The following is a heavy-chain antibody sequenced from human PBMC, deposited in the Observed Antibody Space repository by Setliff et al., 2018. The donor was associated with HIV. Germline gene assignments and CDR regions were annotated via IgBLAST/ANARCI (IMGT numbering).Heavy chain of an antibody. V-gene: IGHV1-69*06. CDR3: ATGGVIVPAGYS. Sequence: SVKVSCKASGGTFSTYGISWVRQGPGQGLEWMGRIIPMYGTANYAQRFQGRVTITADKSTNTAYMELSSLKSEDTAIYYCATGGVIVPAGYSWGQGTLVTVSS. CDR1: GGTFSTYG. J-gene: IGHJ4*02. D-gene: IGHD6-19*01. CDR2: IIPMYGTA.